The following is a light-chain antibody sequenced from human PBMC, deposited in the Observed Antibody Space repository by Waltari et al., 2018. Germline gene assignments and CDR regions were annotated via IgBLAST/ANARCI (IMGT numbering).Light chain of an antibody. J-gene: IGLJ2*01. Sequence: SYELTQPPSVSVSPGQTASITCSGDKLGDKYANWYQRKPGQSPVVVIYQDSKRPSGIPERFSGSNSGNTATLTISGTQAMDEADYYCQAWDSSTVVFGGGTKLTVL. CDR2: QDS. V-gene: IGLV3-1*01. CDR1: KLGDKY. CDR3: QAWDSSTVV.